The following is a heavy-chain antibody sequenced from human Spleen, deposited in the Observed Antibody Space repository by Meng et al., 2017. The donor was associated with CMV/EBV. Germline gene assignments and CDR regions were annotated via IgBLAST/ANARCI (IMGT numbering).Heavy chain of an antibody. CDR2: IRSKAYGGTT. CDR1: GFTFGDYA. J-gene: IGHJ6*02. CDR3: TRGEDILTGYPEYRMDV. D-gene: IGHD3-9*01. V-gene: IGHV3-49*04. Sequence: GESLKISCTTSGFTFGDYALSWVRQAPGKGLEWVTLIRSKAYGGTTEYAASVKGRFTISSDDSKGIAYLQMKSLKTEGTAVYYCTRGEDILTGYPEYRMDVWGHGTTVTVSS.